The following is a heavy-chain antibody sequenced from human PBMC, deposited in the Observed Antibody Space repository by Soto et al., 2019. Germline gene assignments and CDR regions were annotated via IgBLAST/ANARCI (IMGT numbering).Heavy chain of an antibody. J-gene: IGHJ6*02. V-gene: IGHV1-3*01. CDR1: GYTFTSYA. CDR2: INGGNGDT. D-gene: IGHD2-2*01. Sequence: ASVKVSCKASGYTFTSYAMHWVRQAPGQRLEWLGWINGGNGDTKYSQKFQGRVTITRDTTASTAYMELSSLRSEDTAVYYCARDPYQLPRTHYYYYGMDVWGQGTTVTVSS. CDR3: ARDPYQLPRTHYYYYGMDV.